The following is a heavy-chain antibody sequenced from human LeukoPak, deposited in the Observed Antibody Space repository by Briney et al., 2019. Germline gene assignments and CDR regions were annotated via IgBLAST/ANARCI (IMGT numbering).Heavy chain of an antibody. CDR1: GGSISSCSYN. D-gene: IGHD3-3*01. CDR3: ARGCYEEFAI. V-gene: IGHV4-39*01. J-gene: IGHJ3*02. Sequence: SESLSLTCTASGGSISSCSYNWGRLAQPPGKGLVWVGSIYDDGSTYYNPPHNSLATISVNTSNTQYSQMHSSRAAAPTAVYFCARGCYEEFAIWGQGTMVTVSS. CDR2: IYDDGST.